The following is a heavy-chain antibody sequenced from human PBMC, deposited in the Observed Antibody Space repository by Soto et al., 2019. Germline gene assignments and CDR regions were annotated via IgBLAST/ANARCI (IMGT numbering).Heavy chain of an antibody. Sequence: QVQLQESGPGLVKPSGTLSLTCVVSNNPISSSNWWSWVRQAPGKGLEWIGEIYHRGNTNYNPSHKSRVLISVDKSKNPFSLKWSSVTAADTAVYYCPRGFLNLYCSGGSCYSAHWFDPWGQGTPVTVSS. V-gene: IGHV4-4*02. CDR2: IYHRGNT. D-gene: IGHD2-15*01. CDR3: PRGFLNLYCSGGSCYSAHWFDP. J-gene: IGHJ5*02. CDR1: NNPISSSNW.